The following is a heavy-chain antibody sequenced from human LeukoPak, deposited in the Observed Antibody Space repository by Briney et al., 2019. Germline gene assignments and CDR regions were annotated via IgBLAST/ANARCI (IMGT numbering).Heavy chain of an antibody. CDR3: AREVWEMATIQNYFDY. CDR1: GYNFISSG. J-gene: IGHJ4*02. CDR2: INPNSGGT. D-gene: IGHD5-24*01. Sequence: GASVKVSCKASGYNFISSGVTWVRQAPGQGLEWMGWINPNSGGTNYAQKFQGWVTMTRDTSISTAYMELSRLRSDDTAVYYCAREVWEMATIQNYFDYWGQGTLVTVSS. V-gene: IGHV1-2*04.